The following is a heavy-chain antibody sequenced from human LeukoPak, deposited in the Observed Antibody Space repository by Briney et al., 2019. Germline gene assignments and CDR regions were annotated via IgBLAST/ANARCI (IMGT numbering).Heavy chain of an antibody. Sequence: GGSLRLSCAASGFTFSSYAMSWVRQAPGKGLEWVSAISGSGGSTYYADPVKGRFTISRDNSKNTLYLQMTSLRAEDTAVYYCAKGDGQWLVPDYWGQGTLVTVSS. CDR2: ISGSGGST. J-gene: IGHJ4*02. D-gene: IGHD6-19*01. CDR1: GFTFSSYA. V-gene: IGHV3-23*01. CDR3: AKGDGQWLVPDY.